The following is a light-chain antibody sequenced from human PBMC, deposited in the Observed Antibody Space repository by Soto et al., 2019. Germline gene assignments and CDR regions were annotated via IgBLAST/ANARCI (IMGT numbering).Light chain of an antibody. V-gene: IGKV1-5*03. Sequence: DIQMTQSPSTLSASVGDRVTITCRASQSISSWLAWYQQKPGKAPNLLIYKASSLESGVPSRFSGSGSGTEFTLTNSSLQPDDFATYYCQQYSTYSRTFGQGTKVEIK. CDR3: QQYSTYSRT. CDR1: QSISSW. J-gene: IGKJ1*01. CDR2: KAS.